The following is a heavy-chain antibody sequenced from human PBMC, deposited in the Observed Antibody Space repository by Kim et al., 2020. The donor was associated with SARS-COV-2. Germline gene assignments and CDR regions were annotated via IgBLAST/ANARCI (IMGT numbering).Heavy chain of an antibody. D-gene: IGHD3-10*01. Sequence: YSKKFQGRVPMTRDTSTRTVYMELSSLRSEDTAVYYCARVTDLTSGYFQHWGQGTLVTVSS. J-gene: IGHJ1*01. CDR3: ARVTDLTSGYFQH. V-gene: IGHV1-46*01.